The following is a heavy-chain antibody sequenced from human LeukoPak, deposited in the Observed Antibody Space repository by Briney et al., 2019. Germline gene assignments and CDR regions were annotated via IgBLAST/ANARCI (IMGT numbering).Heavy chain of an antibody. CDR1: GFTFSSYA. CDR3: ATARQYSSSWYLDY. V-gene: IGHV3-23*01. J-gene: IGHJ4*02. D-gene: IGHD6-13*01. CDR2: ISGSGGST. Sequence: GGSLRLSCAASGFTFSSYAMSWVRQAPGKGLEWVSAISGSGGSTYYADSVKGRFTISRDNSKNTLYLQMNSLRAEDTAVYYCATARQYSSSWYLDYWGQGTLVTVSS.